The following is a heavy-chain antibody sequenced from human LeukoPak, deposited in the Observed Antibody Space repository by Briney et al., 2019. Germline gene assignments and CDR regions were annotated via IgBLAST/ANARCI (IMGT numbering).Heavy chain of an antibody. D-gene: IGHD2-2*01. CDR3: ARGNGGVPAAMFFSGSSCFDY. V-gene: IGHV3-7*01. J-gene: IGHJ4*02. CDR1: GFTFSSYW. Sequence: GGSLRLSCAASGFTFSSYWISWVRQAPGKGLEWVANIKQDGSAKYYVDSVKGRFAISRDNAKNSLYLQMNSLRAEDTAMYYCARGNGGVPAAMFFSGSSCFDYWGQGTLVTVSS. CDR2: IKQDGSAK.